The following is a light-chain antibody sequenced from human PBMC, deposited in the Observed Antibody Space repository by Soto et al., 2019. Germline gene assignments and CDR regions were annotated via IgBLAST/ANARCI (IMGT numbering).Light chain of an antibody. V-gene: IGKV1-5*03. CDR1: QSISIW. J-gene: IGKJ2*01. Sequence: DIQMTQSPSTLSASVGDRVTITCRASQSISIWLAWYQQKPGKAPKLLLYKASSLESGVPSKFGGSGSGTEFTLTISSLQPDDFATYYCQQYNSYPYTFGQGTKVEIK. CDR2: KAS. CDR3: QQYNSYPYT.